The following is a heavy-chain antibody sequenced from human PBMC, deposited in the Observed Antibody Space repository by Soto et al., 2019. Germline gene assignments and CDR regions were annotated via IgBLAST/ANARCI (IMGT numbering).Heavy chain of an antibody. V-gene: IGHV2-5*02. Sequence: SGPTLVNPTQTLTLTCTFSGFSLSTSGVGVGWIRQPPGKAPEWLALIYWDDDKRYSPSLRSRLTITKDTSKNQVVLTMTNVDPVDTATYYCAHTPFDYWGQGTLVNVSS. CDR1: GFSLSTSGVG. CDR3: AHTPFDY. CDR2: IYWDDDK. J-gene: IGHJ4*02.